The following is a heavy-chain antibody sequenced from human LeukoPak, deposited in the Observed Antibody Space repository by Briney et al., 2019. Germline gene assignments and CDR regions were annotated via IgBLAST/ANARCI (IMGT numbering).Heavy chain of an antibody. V-gene: IGHV1-24*01. CDR1: GYTLTELS. CDR2: FDSEDGET. D-gene: IGHD6-13*01. CDR3: ARSGIAAAEFDY. Sequence: ASVKVSCKVSGYTLTELSMHWVRQAPGKGLEWMGGFDSEDGETIYAQKFQGRVTMTEDTSIDTAYMELSSLRSEDTAVYYCARSGIAAAEFDYWGQGTLVTVSS. J-gene: IGHJ4*02.